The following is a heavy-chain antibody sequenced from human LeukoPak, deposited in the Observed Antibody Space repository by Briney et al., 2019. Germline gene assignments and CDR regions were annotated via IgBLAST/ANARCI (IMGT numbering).Heavy chain of an antibody. D-gene: IGHD6-13*01. V-gene: IGHV5-51*01. CDR2: IYPGDSDT. Sequence: GESLKISCKGSGYSFTSYWIGWVRQMPGKGLEWMGIIYPGDSDTRYSPSFQGQVTISADKSISTAYLQWSSLKASDTAMYYCARQRAYSSSWVGHFDYWGQGTLVTVSS. J-gene: IGHJ4*02. CDR1: GYSFTSYW. CDR3: ARQRAYSSSWVGHFDY.